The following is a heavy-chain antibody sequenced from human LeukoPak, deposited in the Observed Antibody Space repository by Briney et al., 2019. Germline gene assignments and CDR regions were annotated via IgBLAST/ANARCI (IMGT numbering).Heavy chain of an antibody. J-gene: IGHJ4*02. D-gene: IGHD6-13*01. CDR3: AKDRSIAAAGTIDY. CDR1: GFTFDDYA. CDR2: ISWNSGGI. Sequence: GRSLRLSCAASGFTFDDYAMHWVRQAPGKGLEWVSGISWNSGGIGYADSVKGRFTISRDNAKNSLYLQMNSLRAEDTALYYCAKDRSIAAAGTIDYWGQGTLVTVSS. V-gene: IGHV3-9*01.